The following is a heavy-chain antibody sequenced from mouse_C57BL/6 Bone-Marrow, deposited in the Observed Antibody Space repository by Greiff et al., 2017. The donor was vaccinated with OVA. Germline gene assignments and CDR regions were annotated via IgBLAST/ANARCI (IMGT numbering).Heavy chain of an antibody. CDR3: TTPGNYLSWFAY. V-gene: IGHV14-4*01. CDR1: GFNIKDDY. Sequence: EVLLVESGAELVRPGASVMLSCTASGFNIKDDYMHWVQQRPEQGLEWIGWIDPETGDTEYASKFPGKATITADTSSNTAYLQLSSRTSEDTAVYYCTTPGNYLSWFAYWGRGTLVTVSA. CDR2: IDPETGDT. D-gene: IGHD2-1*01. J-gene: IGHJ3*01.